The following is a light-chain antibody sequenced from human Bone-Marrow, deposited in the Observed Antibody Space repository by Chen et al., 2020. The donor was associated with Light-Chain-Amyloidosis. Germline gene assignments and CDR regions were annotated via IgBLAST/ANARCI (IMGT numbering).Light chain of an antibody. V-gene: IGLV3-25*03. J-gene: IGLJ2*01. Sequence: SYELTQPPSVSVSPGKTARITCSGDDLPTKYAYWYQQKPGPAPVLVIHRDTERPSGISERFSGSSSGTTATLTNSGVQAEDEADYHCQSADSSGTYEVIFGGGTKLTVL. CDR1: DLPTKY. CDR2: RDT. CDR3: QSADSSGTYEVI.